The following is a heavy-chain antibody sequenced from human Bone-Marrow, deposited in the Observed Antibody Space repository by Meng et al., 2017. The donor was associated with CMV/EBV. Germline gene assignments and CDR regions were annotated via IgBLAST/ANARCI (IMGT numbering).Heavy chain of an antibody. D-gene: IGHD4-17*01. CDR1: GGSISSYY. Sequence: SETLSLTCTVSGGSISSYYWSWIRQPPGNRLEWIGYVYYSGSTNYNPSLKSRVTISVDTSKNRFSLKLSSVTAADTAGYYCARAPYGDYGGHDIDDWGPGTLVTVSS. J-gene: IGHJ4*02. CDR3: ARAPYGDYGGHDIDD. CDR2: VYYSGST. V-gene: IGHV4-59*01.